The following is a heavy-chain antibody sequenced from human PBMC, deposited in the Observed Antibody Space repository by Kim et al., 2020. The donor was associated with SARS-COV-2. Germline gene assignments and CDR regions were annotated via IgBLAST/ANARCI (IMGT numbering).Heavy chain of an antibody. J-gene: IGHJ6*03. CDR1: GFIFGDYT. Sequence: GGSLRLSCTASGFIFGDYTMTWVRQAPGKGLEWVSFIRSRPYGGTTEYATSVKGRFSISRDDSKSIAYLQMNSLKTEDTAVYFCTQEVGGYMVVWGKGTTVTVSS. CDR3: TQEVGGYMVV. CDR2: IRSRPYGGTT. D-gene: IGHD3-16*01. V-gene: IGHV3-49*04.